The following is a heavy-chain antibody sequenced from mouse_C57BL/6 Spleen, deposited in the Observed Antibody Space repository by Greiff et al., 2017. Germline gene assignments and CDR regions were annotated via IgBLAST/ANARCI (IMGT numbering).Heavy chain of an antibody. CDR2: IYPGSGST. CDR1: GYTFTSYW. CDR3: ARVCGGDYYAMDY. D-gene: IGHD6-1*01. V-gene: IGHV1-55*01. J-gene: IGHJ4*01. Sequence: QVHVKQSGAELVKPGASVKMSCKASGYTFTSYWITWVKQRPGQGLEWIGDIYPGSGSTNYNEKFKSKATLTVDTSSSTAYMQLSSLTSEDSAVYYCARVCGGDYYAMDYWGQGTSVTVSS.